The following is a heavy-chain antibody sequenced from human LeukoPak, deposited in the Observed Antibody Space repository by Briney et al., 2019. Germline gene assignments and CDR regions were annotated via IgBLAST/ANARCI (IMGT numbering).Heavy chain of an antibody. CDR2: IWYDGSNK. CDR3: AKDSGRTYYDYVWGSCDY. D-gene: IGHD3-16*01. V-gene: IGHV3-33*06. Sequence: GGSLRLSCAASGFTFSSYAMSWVRQAPGKGLEWVAVIWYDGSNKYYADSVKGRFTISRDNSKNTLYLQMNSLRAEDTAVYYCAKDSGRTYYDYVWGSCDYWGQGTLVTDSS. CDR1: GFTFSSYA. J-gene: IGHJ4*02.